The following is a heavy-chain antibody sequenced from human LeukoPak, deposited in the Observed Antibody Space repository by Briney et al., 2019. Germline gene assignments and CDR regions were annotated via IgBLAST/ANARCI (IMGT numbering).Heavy chain of an antibody. Sequence: SETLSLTCTVSGGSISSGGYYWSWIRQHPGKGLEWIGYIYYSGSTYYNPSLKSRVTISVDTSKNQFSLKLSSVTAADTAVYYCASLVVPAAIYYYGMDVWGQGTTVTVSS. CDR3: ASLVVPAAIYYYGMDV. J-gene: IGHJ6*02. D-gene: IGHD2-2*01. V-gene: IGHV4-31*03. CDR1: GGSISSGGYY. CDR2: IYYSGST.